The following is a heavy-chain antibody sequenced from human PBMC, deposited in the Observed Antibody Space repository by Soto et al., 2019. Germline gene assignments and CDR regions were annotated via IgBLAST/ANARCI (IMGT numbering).Heavy chain of an antibody. CDR3: AHRVLRTVFGLVTTTAIYFDF. V-gene: IGHV2-5*02. D-gene: IGHD3-3*01. CDR2: IYWDDDK. J-gene: IGHJ4*02. Sequence: SGPTLVNPKQTLTLTCTFSGFSLTTSGVGVGWIRQSPGKAPEWLALIYWDDDKRYSPSLKSRLTITKDTSKNQVVLTMANLDPADTATYYCAHRVLRTVFGLVTTTAIYFDFWGQGTPVTVSS. CDR1: GFSLTTSGVG.